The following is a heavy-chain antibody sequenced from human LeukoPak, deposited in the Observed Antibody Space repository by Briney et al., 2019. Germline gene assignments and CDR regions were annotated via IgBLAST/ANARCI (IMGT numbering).Heavy chain of an antibody. CDR1: GGTFSSYA. D-gene: IGHD5-12*01. CDR3: ARDSIGYDSRLVYYYYYMDV. CDR2: IIPIFGTA. Sequence: ASVKVPCKASGGTFSSYAISWVRQAPGQGLEWMGGIIPIFGTANYAQKFQGRVTITADESTSTAYMELSSLRSEDTAVYYCARDSIGYDSRLVYYYYYMDVWGKGTTVTVSS. V-gene: IGHV1-69*13. J-gene: IGHJ6*03.